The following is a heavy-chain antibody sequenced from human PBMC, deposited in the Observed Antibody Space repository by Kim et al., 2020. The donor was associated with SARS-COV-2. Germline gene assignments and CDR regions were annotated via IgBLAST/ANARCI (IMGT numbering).Heavy chain of an antibody. CDR1: GFTFSNAW. CDR2: IKSKTDGGTT. J-gene: IGHJ6*02. Sequence: GGSLRLSCAASGFTFSNAWMSWVRQAPGKGLEWVGRIKSKTDGGTTDYAAPVKGRFTISRDDSKNTLYLQMNSLKTEDTAVYYCTTDTAMVFSFSYGMDVWGQGTTVTVSS. D-gene: IGHD5-18*01. V-gene: IGHV3-15*01. CDR3: TTDTAMVFSFSYGMDV.